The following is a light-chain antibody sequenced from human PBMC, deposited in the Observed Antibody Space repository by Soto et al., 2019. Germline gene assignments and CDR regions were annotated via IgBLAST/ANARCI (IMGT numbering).Light chain of an antibody. CDR2: EVS. CDR1: SSDVGAYGY. CDR3: SSDTTSSTVV. J-gene: IGLJ2*01. Sequence: QSALTQPASVSGSPGQSITISCTGTSSDVGAYGYVSWYQQHPGKAPKLMIYEVSYRPSGVSNRFSGSKSGNAASLTISGRQAEVEAAYYCSSDTTSSTVVFGGGTKLTVL. V-gene: IGLV2-14*01.